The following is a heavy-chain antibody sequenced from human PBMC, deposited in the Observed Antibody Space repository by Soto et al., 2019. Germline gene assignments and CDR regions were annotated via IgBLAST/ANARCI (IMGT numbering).Heavy chain of an antibody. CDR2: INPKTGDT. J-gene: IGHJ5*02. CDR3: ATGTNGTTGWYHP. D-gene: IGHD1-1*01. Sequence: QEQLVQSGTEVKKPGASVTVSCKSSGYTFTDFYLHWLRRVPGQGLEWVGWINPKTGDTKSSQKFQGRVTMSRDTSVSTAYIDLTSLTSDDTAMYYCATGTNGTTGWYHPWGQGTRVTVSS. CDR1: GYTFTDFY. V-gene: IGHV1-2*02.